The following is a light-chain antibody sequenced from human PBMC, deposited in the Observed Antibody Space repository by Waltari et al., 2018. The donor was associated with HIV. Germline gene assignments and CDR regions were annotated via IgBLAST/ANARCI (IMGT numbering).Light chain of an antibody. CDR1: RTVLYNRNY. Sequence: DIVMTQSPDSLAVSLGARATVTCTSSRTVLYNRNYLAWYQQKPGQAPKVLIYWASTRAFGFPDRFSGSGSGTDFSLTISRVQADDVAIYYCQQYYSSPLTFGGGTKVEI. V-gene: IGKV4-1*01. J-gene: IGKJ4*01. CDR3: QQYYSSPLT. CDR2: WAS.